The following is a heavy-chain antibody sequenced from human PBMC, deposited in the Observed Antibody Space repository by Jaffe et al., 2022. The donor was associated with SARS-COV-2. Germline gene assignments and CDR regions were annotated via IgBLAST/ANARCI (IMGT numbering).Heavy chain of an antibody. J-gene: IGHJ4*02. CDR2: IYYSGST. CDR1: GGSISSYY. CDR3: ARGIVGATGDLDY. Sequence: QVQLQESGPGLVKPSETLSLTCTVSGGSISSYYWSWIRQPPGKGLEWIGYIYYSGSTNYNPSLKSRVTISVDTSKNQFSLKLSSVTAADTAVYYCARGIVGATGDLDYWGQGTLVTVSS. V-gene: IGHV4-59*01. D-gene: IGHD1-26*01.